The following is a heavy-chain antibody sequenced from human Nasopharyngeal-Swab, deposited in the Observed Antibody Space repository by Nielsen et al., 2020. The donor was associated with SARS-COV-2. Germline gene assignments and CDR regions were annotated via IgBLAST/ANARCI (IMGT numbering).Heavy chain of an antibody. V-gene: IGHV3-23*01. CDR1: GFTFSSYA. Sequence: GGSLRLSCAASGFTFSSYAMNWVRQAPGKGLEWVSGISGIGGSTYYADSVKGRFTISRDNSKNTLYLQMNSLRAEDTAVYYCAKDKWELLPWGYYYYYGMDVWGQGTTVTVSS. D-gene: IGHD1-26*01. CDR3: AKDKWELLPWGYYYYYGMDV. J-gene: IGHJ6*02. CDR2: ISGIGGST.